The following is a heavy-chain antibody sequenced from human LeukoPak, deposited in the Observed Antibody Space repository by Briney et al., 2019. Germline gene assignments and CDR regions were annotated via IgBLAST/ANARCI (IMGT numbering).Heavy chain of an antibody. CDR3: ARVDGSCSGGSCPSGNWFDP. CDR1: EFSVGSNY. V-gene: IGHV3-66*01. CDR2: IYSGGST. Sequence: GGSLRLSCAASEFSVGSNYMTWVRQAPGKGLEWVSLIYSGGSTYYADSVKGRFTISRDNSKNTLYLQMNSLRAEDTAVYYCARVDGSCSGGSCPSGNWFDPWGQGTLVTVSS. D-gene: IGHD2-15*01. J-gene: IGHJ5*02.